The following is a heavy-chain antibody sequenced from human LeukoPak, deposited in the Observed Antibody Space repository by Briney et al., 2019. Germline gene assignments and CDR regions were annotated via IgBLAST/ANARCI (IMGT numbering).Heavy chain of an antibody. J-gene: IGHJ4*02. Sequence: TGGSLRLSCAASGFTFSSYWMSWVRQAPGKGLEWVANIKQDGSEKYYVDSVKGRFTISRDNAKNSLYLQMNSLRAEDTAVYYCARDRPLYSSSWYDYWGQGTLVTVSS. CDR1: GFTFSSYW. D-gene: IGHD6-13*01. CDR3: ARDRPLYSSSWYDY. V-gene: IGHV3-7*01. CDR2: IKQDGSEK.